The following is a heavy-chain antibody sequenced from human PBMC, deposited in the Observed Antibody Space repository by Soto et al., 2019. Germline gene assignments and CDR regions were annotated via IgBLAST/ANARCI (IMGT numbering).Heavy chain of an antibody. V-gene: IGHV3-43D*04. CDR3: AKSLYYYDSSPLDH. CDR1: GFDFEDYA. CDR2: TNSDGTDS. Sequence: ASLRVSCAAAGFDFEDYAMHWVRKVPGKVLEWVSLTNSDGTDSYYMDSVKGRFTISRDNAKSTLYLQMDRLRPEDTALYFCAKSLYYYDSSPLDHWGQGTLVTVSS. D-gene: IGHD3-22*01. J-gene: IGHJ4*02.